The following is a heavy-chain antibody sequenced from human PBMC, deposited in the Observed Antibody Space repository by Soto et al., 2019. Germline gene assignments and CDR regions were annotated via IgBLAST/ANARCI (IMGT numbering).Heavy chain of an antibody. CDR2: IIPSSNTL. CDR1: EGTFNSYA. J-gene: IGHJ4*02. V-gene: IGHV1-69*01. CDR3: ASGASRWYPYFFDS. D-gene: IGHD6-13*01. Sequence: QAQVVQSGAEVRKPGSSVKLSCKASEGTFNSYAIAWVRQAPGQGLEWMGGIIPSSNTLNYAQKFPDRVTLTADDSTTPVYMELSSVRSDDTAVYFCASGASRWYPYFFDSWAQGTLVTVSS.